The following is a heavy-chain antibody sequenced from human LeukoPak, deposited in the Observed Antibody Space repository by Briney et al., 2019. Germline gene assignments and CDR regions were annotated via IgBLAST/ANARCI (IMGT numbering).Heavy chain of an antibody. CDR3: LTFDVQAAFQGDY. CDR2: INPNSGGT. V-gene: IGHV1-2*02. Sequence: ASVKVSCKASGYTFTGYYMHWVRQAPGQGLEWMGWINPNSGGTNYAQKFQGRVTMTRDTSISTAYMELSRLRSDDTAVYYCLTFDVQAAFQGDYWGQGTLVSVSS. J-gene: IGHJ4*02. D-gene: IGHD2-2*01. CDR1: GYTFTGYY.